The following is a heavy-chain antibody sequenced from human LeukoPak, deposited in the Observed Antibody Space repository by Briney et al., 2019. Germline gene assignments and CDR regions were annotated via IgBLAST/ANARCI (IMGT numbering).Heavy chain of an antibody. J-gene: IGHJ4*02. Sequence: GGSLRLSCAASGFTFSSYSMNWVRQAPGKGLEWVSYICTTGSTTYYADSEKGRFTISRDNAKNSLYLQRNSLRDEDSAGYYCGRNYGDLDYGGQGTLVTVSS. CDR2: ICTTGSTT. D-gene: IGHD4-17*01. CDR3: GRNYGDLDY. CDR1: GFTFSSYS. V-gene: IGHV3-48*02.